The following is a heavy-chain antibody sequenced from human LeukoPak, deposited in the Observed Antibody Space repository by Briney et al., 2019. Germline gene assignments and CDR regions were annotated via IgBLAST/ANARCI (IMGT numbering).Heavy chain of an antibody. CDR3: ARSIPYGTTWYGRSDY. J-gene: IGHJ4*02. CDR1: GFPFSSYS. CDR2: IKPDGTTK. V-gene: IGHV3-7*03. Sequence: LPGGSLRLSCAASGFPFSSYSMTWVRQAPGKGLEWVANIKPDGTTKFHVDSVKGRFTISRDNALNSLYLQMNSLRAEDTAIYYCARSIPYGTTWYGRSDYWGQGTLVTVSS. D-gene: IGHD6-13*01.